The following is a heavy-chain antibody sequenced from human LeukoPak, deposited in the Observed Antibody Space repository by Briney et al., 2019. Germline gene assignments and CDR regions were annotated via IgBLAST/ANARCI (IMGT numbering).Heavy chain of an antibody. V-gene: IGHV1-69*06. CDR3: ASSPHCSSTSCYSGNWFDP. J-gene: IGHJ5*02. Sequence: ASVKVSCKASGGTFSSYAIGWVRQAPGQGLEWMGGIIPIFGTANYAQKFQGRVTITADKSTSTAYMELSSLRSEDTAVYYCASSPHCSSTSCYSGNWFDPWGQGTLVTVSS. CDR1: GGTFSSYA. D-gene: IGHD2-2*01. CDR2: IIPIFGTA.